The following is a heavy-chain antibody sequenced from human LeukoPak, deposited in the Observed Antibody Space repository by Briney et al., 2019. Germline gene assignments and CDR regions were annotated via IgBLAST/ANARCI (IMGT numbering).Heavy chain of an antibody. CDR1: GGSFSGYY. CDR3: ARVRLYFDL. J-gene: IGHJ2*01. CDR2: INHSGST. V-gene: IGHV4-34*01. Sequence: SGTLSLTCAVYGGSFSGYYWSWIRQPPGKGLEWIGEINHSGSTNYNPSLKSRVTISVDTSKNQFSLKLSSVTAADTAVYYCARVRLYFDLWGRGTLVTVSS.